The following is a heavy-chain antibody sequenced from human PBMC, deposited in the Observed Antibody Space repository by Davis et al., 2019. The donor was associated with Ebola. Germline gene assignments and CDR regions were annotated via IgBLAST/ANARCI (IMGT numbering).Heavy chain of an antibody. CDR2: ISGSGGST. J-gene: IGHJ6*02. CDR1: GFTFSSYA. D-gene: IGHD6-19*01. Sequence: GESLKISCAASGFTFSSYAMSWVRQAPGKGLEWVSAISGSGGSTYYADSVKGRFTISRDNSKNTLYLQMNSLRDEDTAVYYCARDSVAGTDYYGMDVWGQGTTVTVSS. V-gene: IGHV3-23*01. CDR3: ARDSVAGTDYYGMDV.